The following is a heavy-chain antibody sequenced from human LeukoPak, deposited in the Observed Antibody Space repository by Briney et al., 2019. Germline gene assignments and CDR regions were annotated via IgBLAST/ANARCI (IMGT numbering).Heavy chain of an antibody. CDR2: ISAYKGIT. CDR1: GYTFTSYG. D-gene: IGHD3-22*01. Sequence: ASVKVSCKPSGYTFTSYGVSWVPQAPGQGLEWMGWISAYKGITNYAQKPQGRVTMSTDTTTSTAYMDMRSVRADGTGVYCSARGDSSGYPENWFDPGGQGSLVTVSS. V-gene: IGHV1-18*01. J-gene: IGHJ5*02. CDR3: ARGDSSGYPENWFDP.